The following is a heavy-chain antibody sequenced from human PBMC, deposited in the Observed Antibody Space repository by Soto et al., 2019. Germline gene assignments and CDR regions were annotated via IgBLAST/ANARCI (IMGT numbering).Heavy chain of an antibody. Sequence: GASVKVSCKASGGTFSSYAISWVRQAPGQGLEWMGGIIPIFGTANYAQKFQGRVTITADESTSTACMELSSLRSEDTAVYYCARGSVVGDRLRYFDPADYYYYGMDVWGQGTTVTVSS. D-gene: IGHD3-9*01. J-gene: IGHJ6*02. CDR3: ARGSVVGDRLRYFDPADYYYYGMDV. CDR2: IIPIFGTA. CDR1: GGTFSSYA. V-gene: IGHV1-69*13.